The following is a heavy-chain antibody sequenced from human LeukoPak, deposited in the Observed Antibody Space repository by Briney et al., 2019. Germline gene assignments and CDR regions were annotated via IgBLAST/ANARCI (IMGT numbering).Heavy chain of an antibody. J-gene: IGHJ4*02. CDR1: GGSISSSY. V-gene: IGHV4-59*01. CDR3: AGRSAYFDWLPIDY. Sequence: PSETLSLTCTVSGGSISSSYWSWIRQPPGKGLEWIGYIYYSGSTNYNPSLKSRVTISVDTSKNQFSLKLSSVTAADTAVYYCAGRSAYFDWLPIDYWGQGTLVTVSS. CDR2: IYYSGST. D-gene: IGHD3-9*01.